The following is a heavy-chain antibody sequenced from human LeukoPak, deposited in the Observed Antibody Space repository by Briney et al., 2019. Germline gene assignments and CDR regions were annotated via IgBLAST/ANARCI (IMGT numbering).Heavy chain of an antibody. D-gene: IGHD5-18*01. J-gene: IGHJ4*02. CDR1: GFTFSDYY. Sequence: GGSLRLSCAASGFTFSDYYMSWIRQAPGKGLEWVSYISSSGSTIYYADSVKGRFTISRDNAKNSPYLQMNSLRAEDTAVYYCARGAPTWIQLWLLGYWGQGTLVTVSS. CDR3: ARGAPTWIQLWLLGY. V-gene: IGHV3-11*01. CDR2: ISSSGSTI.